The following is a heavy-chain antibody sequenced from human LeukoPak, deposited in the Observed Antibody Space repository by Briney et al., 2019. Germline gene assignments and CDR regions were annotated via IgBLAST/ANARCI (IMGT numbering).Heavy chain of an antibody. J-gene: IGHJ4*02. CDR3: AKTVRLRAMAYYFDY. D-gene: IGHD5-18*01. CDR1: GFTFSSYA. Sequence: PGGSLRLSCADSGFTFSSYAMSWVRQAPGKGLEWASAISSSGDTTYYADSVKGRFTISRDNSGNTLYLQMNSLRAEDTAIYYCAKTVRLRAMAYYFDYWGQGTLVTVSS. CDR2: ISSSGDTT. V-gene: IGHV3-23*01.